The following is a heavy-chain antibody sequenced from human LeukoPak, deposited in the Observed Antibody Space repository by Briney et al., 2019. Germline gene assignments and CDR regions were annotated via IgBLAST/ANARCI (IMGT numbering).Heavy chain of an antibody. CDR3: ARGSHYGMDV. CDR2: ISGSGGST. V-gene: IGHV3-23*01. J-gene: IGHJ6*02. Sequence: GGSLRLSCAASGFTFSRHSMNWVRQAPGKGLEWVSAISGSGGSTYYADSVKGRFTISRDNSKNTLYLQMNSLRAEDTAVYYCARGSHYGMDVWGQGTTVTVSS. CDR1: GFTFSRHS.